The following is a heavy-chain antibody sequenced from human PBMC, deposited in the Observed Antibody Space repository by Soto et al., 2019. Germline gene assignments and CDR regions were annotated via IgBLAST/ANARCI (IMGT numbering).Heavy chain of an antibody. Sequence: QVQLVQSGAEVKKPGASVKVSCKDSGYTFTSYGISWVRQAPGQGLEWMGWISAYNGNTNYAQKLQGRVTMTTDTSTSTAYMELRSLRSDDTAVYYCARVGYCSSTSCYGEDYYYYMDVWGKGTTVTVSS. D-gene: IGHD2-2*01. V-gene: IGHV1-18*01. CDR2: ISAYNGNT. J-gene: IGHJ6*03. CDR3: ARVGYCSSTSCYGEDYYYYMDV. CDR1: GYTFTSYG.